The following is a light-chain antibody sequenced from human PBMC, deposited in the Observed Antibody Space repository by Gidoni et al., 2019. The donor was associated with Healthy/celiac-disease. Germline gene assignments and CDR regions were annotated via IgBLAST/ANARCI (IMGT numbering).Light chain of an antibody. CDR1: SSDVWSYNL. CDR3: CSYAGSPYV. CDR2: EGS. J-gene: IGLJ1*01. V-gene: IGLV2-23*01. Sequence: QSALTQPASVSGSPGQSTTISCTGTSSDVWSYNLVSWYQQHPGKAPKLMIYEGSKRPSGVSNRFSGSKSGNTASLTISGLQAEDEADYYCCSYAGSPYVFGTGTKVTVL.